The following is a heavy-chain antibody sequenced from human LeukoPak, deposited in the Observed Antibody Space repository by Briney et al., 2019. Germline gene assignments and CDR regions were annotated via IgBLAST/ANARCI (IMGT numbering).Heavy chain of an antibody. CDR1: GGTFSSYA. CDR3: ARLASEQQLVGRQQYYFDY. CDR2: IIPIFGTA. V-gene: IGHV1-69*13. D-gene: IGHD6-13*01. Sequence: SVKVSCKASGGTFSSYAISWVRQAPGQGPEWMGGIIPIFGTANYAQKFQGRVTITADESTSTAYMELSSLRSEDTAVYYCARLASEQQLVGRQQYYFDYWGQGTLVTVSS. J-gene: IGHJ4*02.